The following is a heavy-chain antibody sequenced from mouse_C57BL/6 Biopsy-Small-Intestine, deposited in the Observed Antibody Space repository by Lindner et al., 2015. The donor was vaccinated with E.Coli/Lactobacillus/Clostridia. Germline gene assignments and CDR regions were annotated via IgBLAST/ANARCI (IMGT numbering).Heavy chain of an antibody. D-gene: IGHD2-4*01. Sequence: VQLQESGPDLVKPGASVKLSCKASGYTFTSHDINWVKQRPGQGLEWIGWIYPREGSTKYNEKFKDKATLTVDTSSSTANMELHSLTSEDSAVYFCARWTYDYDEGWYFDVWGTGTTVTVSS. CDR3: ARWTYDYDEGWYFDV. J-gene: IGHJ1*03. CDR1: GYTFTSHD. V-gene: IGHV1-85*01. CDR2: IYPREGST.